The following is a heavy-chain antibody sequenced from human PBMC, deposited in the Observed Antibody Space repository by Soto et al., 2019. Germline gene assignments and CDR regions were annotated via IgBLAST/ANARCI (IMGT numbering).Heavy chain of an antibody. J-gene: IGHJ4*02. Sequence: QVQLVQSGAEVKRPGASVMISCKASGCTFTTYYMHWVRQAPGQGLEWLGIINPNGGSTTYAQKFQGRVTMTRDTATSTVYLELRSLRSEDTAVYYCVRARYCNGGTCFHGHCDYLGQGTPVTVSA. CDR1: GCTFTTYY. D-gene: IGHD2-15*01. CDR2: INPNGGST. CDR3: VRARYCNGGTCFHGHCDY. V-gene: IGHV1-46*01.